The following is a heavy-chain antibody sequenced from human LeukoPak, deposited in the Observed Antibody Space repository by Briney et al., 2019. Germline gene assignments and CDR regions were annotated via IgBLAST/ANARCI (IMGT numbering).Heavy chain of an antibody. CDR2: IYHSGST. Sequence: SETLSLTCTVSGYSISSGYYWGRIRQPPGKGLEWIGSIYHSGSTYYNPSLKSRVTISVDTSKNQFSLKLSSVTAADTAVYYCAREGSIFGVVIDYWGQGTLVTVSS. CDR1: GYSISSGYY. CDR3: AREGSIFGVVIDY. J-gene: IGHJ4*02. V-gene: IGHV4-38-2*02. D-gene: IGHD3-3*01.